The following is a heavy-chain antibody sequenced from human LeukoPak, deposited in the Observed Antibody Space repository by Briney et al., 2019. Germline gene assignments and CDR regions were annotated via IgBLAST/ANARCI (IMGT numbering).Heavy chain of an antibody. CDR3: ARPYSSGLNAFDI. D-gene: IGHD6-19*01. Sequence: GESLKISCKGSGYSFINYWIGWVRQMPGKGLEWMGIIYPGNSDTRYSPSFQGQVTISADKSISTAYLQWSSLKASDTAMYYCARPYSSGLNAFDIWGQGTVVTVSS. CDR1: GYSFINYW. V-gene: IGHV5-51*01. CDR2: IYPGNSDT. J-gene: IGHJ3*02.